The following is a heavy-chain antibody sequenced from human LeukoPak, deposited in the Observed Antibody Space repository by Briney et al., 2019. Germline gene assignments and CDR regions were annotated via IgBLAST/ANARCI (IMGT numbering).Heavy chain of an antibody. Sequence: SETLSLTCTVSGGSISSYYWSWIRQPPGKGLEWIGYIYYSGSTNYNPSLKSRVTISVDTSKNQFSLKLSSVTAADTAVYYCARDMAQRVFDYWGQGTLVTVSS. D-gene: IGHD6-25*01. CDR1: GGSISSYY. J-gene: IGHJ4*02. CDR3: ARDMAQRVFDY. CDR2: IYYSGST. V-gene: IGHV4-59*12.